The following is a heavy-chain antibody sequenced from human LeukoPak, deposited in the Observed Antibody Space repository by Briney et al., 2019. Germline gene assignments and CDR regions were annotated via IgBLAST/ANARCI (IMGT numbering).Heavy chain of an antibody. V-gene: IGHV4-34*01. J-gene: IGHJ4*02. CDR2: INHSGST. Sequence: SETLSLTCAVYGGSFSGYYWSWIRQPPGKGLEWIGEINHSGSTNYNPSLKSRVTISVDTSKNQFSLKLSSVTAADTAVYYCARAYCGGDCYSGVEKPSIGTFDYWGQGTLVTVSS. D-gene: IGHD2-21*02. CDR1: GGSFSGYY. CDR3: ARAYCGGDCYSGVEKPSIGTFDY.